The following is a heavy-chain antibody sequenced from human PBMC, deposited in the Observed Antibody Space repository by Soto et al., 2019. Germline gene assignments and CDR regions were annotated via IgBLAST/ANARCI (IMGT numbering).Heavy chain of an antibody. D-gene: IGHD3-3*01. Sequence: LETLSLTCAVYGGSFSGYYWSWIRQPPGKGLEWIGEINHSGSTNYNPSLKSRVTISVDTSKNQFSLKLSSVTAADTAVYYCARDATQTNLYDFWSGYYKKINWFDPWGQGTLVTVSS. V-gene: IGHV4-34*01. CDR3: ARDATQTNLYDFWSGYYKKINWFDP. CDR2: INHSGST. CDR1: GGSFSGYY. J-gene: IGHJ5*02.